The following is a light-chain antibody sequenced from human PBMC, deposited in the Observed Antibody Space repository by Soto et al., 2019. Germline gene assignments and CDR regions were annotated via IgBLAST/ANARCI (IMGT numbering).Light chain of an antibody. CDR3: QRSYGSPPWT. V-gene: IGKV1-39*01. CDR2: GAS. CDR1: QTISIF. Sequence: EIPLTLSPSSLSASVPHLVSITGRASQTISIFLSWYQQKPGKAPKLLICGASTLQGGVPSRFSGSGSGTDFTLTISRLQPEDFATYYCQRSYGSPPWTFGQGTKV. J-gene: IGKJ1*01.